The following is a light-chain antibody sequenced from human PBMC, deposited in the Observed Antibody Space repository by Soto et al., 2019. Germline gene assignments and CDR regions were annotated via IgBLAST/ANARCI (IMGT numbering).Light chain of an antibody. V-gene: IGKV3-15*01. J-gene: IGKJ4*01. CDR3: QYYNNWLAT. Sequence: EGVMTQSPATLSVSPGDKVSLSCRANQTISNTLALYQQKPGQAPRLLIYAASTRATGVSARFSGSGSRTEFTLTISSLQSEDFTIYYCQYYNNWLATFGGGTKVDIK. CDR2: AAS. CDR1: QTISNT.